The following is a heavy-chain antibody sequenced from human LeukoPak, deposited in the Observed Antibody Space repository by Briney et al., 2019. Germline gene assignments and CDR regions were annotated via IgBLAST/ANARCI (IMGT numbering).Heavy chain of an antibody. CDR2: INQDGSDT. J-gene: IGHJ4*02. Sequence: SGGSLRLSCAASGFTFSTYWMSWVRQAPGKGLEWVASINQDGSDTYYVDSVKGRFTISRDNAKTSLYMQMNSLRAEDTAVYYCARDRVVARPCLDYWGQGTLVTVSS. V-gene: IGHV3-7*01. D-gene: IGHD6-6*01. CDR1: GFTFSTYW. CDR3: ARDRVVARPCLDY.